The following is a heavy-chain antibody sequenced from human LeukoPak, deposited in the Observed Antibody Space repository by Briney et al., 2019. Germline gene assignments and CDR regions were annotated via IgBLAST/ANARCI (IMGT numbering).Heavy chain of an antibody. Sequence: GGALGLSCAASGFTFSTFAMISVRQPPGKGLEWVSSIFPSGGVIHYADTVRGRFTISRDNSKNTLSLQMNSLRAEDTAIYYCATYRQVLLPFESWGQGTLVTVSS. D-gene: IGHD2-8*02. CDR1: GFTFSTFA. V-gene: IGHV3-23*01. CDR2: IFPSGGVI. CDR3: ATYRQVLLPFES. J-gene: IGHJ4*02.